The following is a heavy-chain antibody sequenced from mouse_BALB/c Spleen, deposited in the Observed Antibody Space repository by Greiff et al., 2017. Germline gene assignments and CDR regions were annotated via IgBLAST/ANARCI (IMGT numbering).Heavy chain of an antibody. V-gene: IGHV14-4*02. CDR1: GFNIKDYY. J-gene: IGHJ4*01. CDR3: NFYAMDN. Sequence: VQLKQSGAELVRSGASVKLSCTASGFNIKDYYMHWVKQRPEQGLEWIGWIDPENGDTEYAPKFQGKATMTADTSSNTAYLQLSSLTSEDTAVYYCNFYAMDNWGQGTSVTVSS. CDR2: IDPENGDT.